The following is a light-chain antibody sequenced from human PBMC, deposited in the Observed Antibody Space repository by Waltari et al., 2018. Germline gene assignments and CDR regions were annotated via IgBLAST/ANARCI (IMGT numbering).Light chain of an antibody. CDR1: QSVSRF. V-gene: IGKV3-20*01. J-gene: IGKJ1*01. Sequence: EIVLTQSPGTLSLSPGERGTLSCRASQSVSRFLAWYQQKPGQAPRLLIYGASTRATGIPDRLSGSGSGTDCSLTISRLEPEDFAVYYCQKYDRLPATFGQGTKVEIK. CDR3: QKYDRLPAT. CDR2: GAS.